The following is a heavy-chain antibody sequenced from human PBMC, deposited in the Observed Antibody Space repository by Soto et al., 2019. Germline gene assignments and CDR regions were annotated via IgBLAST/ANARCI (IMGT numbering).Heavy chain of an antibody. J-gene: IGHJ6*04. V-gene: IGHV3-23*01. CDR3: SKPSGTTRPRYYNYGMDV. Sequence: EVQLLESGGGLVQPGGSLRLSCAASGFTFSSYAMSWVRQAPGKGLEWVSAISGSGGSTYYADSVKGRFTISRDNSKKKLYMQMNRLRAEDTAVYYCSKPSGTTRPRYYNYGMDVWGKGTTVTVSS. CDR1: GFTFSSYA. D-gene: IGHD4-17*01. CDR2: ISGSGGST.